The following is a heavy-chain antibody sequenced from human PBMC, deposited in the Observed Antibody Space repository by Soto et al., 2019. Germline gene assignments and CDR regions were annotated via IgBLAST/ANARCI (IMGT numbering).Heavy chain of an antibody. D-gene: IGHD3-3*01. V-gene: IGHV1-8*02. CDR3: ARATRFLEWSYYYYHMDV. J-gene: IGHJ6*03. CDR2: MNPNSGNT. Sequence: ASVKVSCKASGYTFTSYAMNWVRQATGQGLEWMGWMNPNSGNTGYAQKFQGRVTMTRNTSISTAYMELSSLRSEDTAVYYCARATRFLEWSYYYYHMDVWGIGTTVTVSS. CDR1: GYTFTSYA.